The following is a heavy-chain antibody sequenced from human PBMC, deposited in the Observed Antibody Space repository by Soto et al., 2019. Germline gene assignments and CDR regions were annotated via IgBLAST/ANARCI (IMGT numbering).Heavy chain of an antibody. CDR1: GGTFSSYA. V-gene: IGHV1-69*13. J-gene: IGHJ5*02. Sequence: SSVKVSCKASGGTFSSYAISWVRQAPGQGLEWMGGIIPILGTANYAQKFQGRVTITADESTSTAYMELSSLRSEDTAVYYCARDVNYYDSSGYYNWFDPWGQGTLVTVSS. CDR2: IIPILGTA. CDR3: ARDVNYYDSSGYYNWFDP. D-gene: IGHD3-22*01.